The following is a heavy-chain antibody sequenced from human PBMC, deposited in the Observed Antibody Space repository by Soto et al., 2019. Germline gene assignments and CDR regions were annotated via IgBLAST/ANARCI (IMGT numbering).Heavy chain of an antibody. D-gene: IGHD2-2*01. Sequence: EVQLLESGGGLVQPGGSLRLSCAASGFTFSTYGMSWARQAPGKGLEWVSGISGSGGSTYYADSVKGRFTLSRDNSKKTLNLQMNSLRAEDTAIYYCAKTRRYCTTTTCQYFYYDMDVWGQGTTVIVSS. V-gene: IGHV3-23*01. J-gene: IGHJ6*02. CDR2: ISGSGGST. CDR1: GFTFSTYG. CDR3: AKTRRYCTTTTCQYFYYDMDV.